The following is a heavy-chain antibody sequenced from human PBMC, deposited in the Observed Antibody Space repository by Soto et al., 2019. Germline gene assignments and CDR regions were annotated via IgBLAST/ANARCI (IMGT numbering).Heavy chain of an antibody. CDR3: ARGGSGYTWFNEF. Sequence: QVQLVQSGAEVKKPGSSVKVSCKASGGTFNNYPITWVRQAPGQGLEWMGSSIPIYGTANYAQKFQGRVTITVDESTSTAYMELRSLRSEDTAVYYCARGGSGYTWFNEFWGQGTLVTVSS. CDR2: SIPIYGTA. D-gene: IGHD3-22*01. V-gene: IGHV1-69*18. CDR1: GGTFNNYP. J-gene: IGHJ4*02.